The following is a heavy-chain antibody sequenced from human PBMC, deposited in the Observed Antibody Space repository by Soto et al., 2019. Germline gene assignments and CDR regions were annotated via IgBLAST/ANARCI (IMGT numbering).Heavy chain of an antibody. D-gene: IGHD3-22*01. V-gene: IGHV5-51*01. Sequence: PGESLKISCKGFGYSFTSYWIGWVRQMPGKGLEWMGIIYPGDSDTRYSPSFQGQVTISADKSITTAYLQWNSLKASDTAMYYCARHLDSSGYYWASFDIWGQGTMVTVSS. CDR1: GYSFTSYW. CDR3: ARHLDSSGYYWASFDI. CDR2: IYPGDSDT. J-gene: IGHJ3*02.